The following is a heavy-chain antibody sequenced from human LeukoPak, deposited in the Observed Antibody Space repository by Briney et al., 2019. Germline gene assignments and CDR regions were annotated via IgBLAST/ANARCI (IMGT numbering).Heavy chain of an antibody. CDR2: IGGSGGST. V-gene: IGHV3-23*01. J-gene: IGHJ4*02. D-gene: IGHD6-19*01. CDR1: GFTFSSYA. Sequence: GGSLRLSCAASGFTFSSYAMSCVRQARGKGLEWVSGIGGSGGSTYNADSVKGRFTISRDNSKNTLYLQMSSLRAEDTAVYYCAKHDRRSVAGSVGVDYWGQGTLVTVSS. CDR3: AKHDRRSVAGSVGVDY.